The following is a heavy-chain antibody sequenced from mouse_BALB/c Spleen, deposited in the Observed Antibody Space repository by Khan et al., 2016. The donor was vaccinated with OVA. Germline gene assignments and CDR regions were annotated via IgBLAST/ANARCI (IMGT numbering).Heavy chain of an antibody. D-gene: IGHD2-14*01. CDR3: TRGEYAGDY. V-gene: IGHV1S22*01. CDR1: GYTFTSYW. J-gene: IGHJ2*01. Sequence: LQQPGSELVRPGASVKLSCKASGYTFTSYWMHWVKQRPGQGLEWIGSIYPGSGSTNYDEKFKSKATLTVDTSSSTAYMQLSSLTSEDSAVYYCTRGEYAGDYWGQGTTLTVSS. CDR2: IYPGSGST.